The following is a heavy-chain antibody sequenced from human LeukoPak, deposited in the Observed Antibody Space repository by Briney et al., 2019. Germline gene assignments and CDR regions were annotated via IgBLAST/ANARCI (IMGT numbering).Heavy chain of an antibody. CDR3: ARGSVGVRGVISHWFDP. V-gene: IGHV4-38-2*02. CDR1: GYSISSGYY. J-gene: IGHJ5*02. CDR2: MYHSGST. D-gene: IGHD3-10*01. Sequence: SETLSLTCTVSGYSISSGYYWGWIRQPPGKGLEWIGSMYHSGSTYYNPSLKSRVTISLDTSKNQFSLKLSSVTAADTAVYYCARGSVGVRGVISHWFDPWGQGTLVTVSS.